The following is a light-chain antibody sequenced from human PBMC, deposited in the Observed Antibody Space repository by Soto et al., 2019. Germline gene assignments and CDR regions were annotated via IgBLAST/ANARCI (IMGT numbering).Light chain of an antibody. CDR2: EGS. J-gene: IGLJ3*02. V-gene: IGLV2-8*01. CDR3: NSNAGNNNLL. CDR1: SSDVGGYSH. Sequence: QSALTQPPSASGSPGQSVTMSCTGTSSDVGGYSHVSWYQQHPGKAPKLIIYEGSRRPSGVPGRFSGSKSGNTASLTVSGLQAEDEADYYCNSNAGNNNLLFGGGTKLTVL.